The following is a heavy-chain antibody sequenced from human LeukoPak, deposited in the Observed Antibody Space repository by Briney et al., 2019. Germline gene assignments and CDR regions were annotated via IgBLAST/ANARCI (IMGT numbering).Heavy chain of an antibody. Sequence: SVKVSCKASGGTFSSYAISWVRQAPGQGLEWMGRIIPILGIANYAQKFQGRVTITADKSTSTAYMELSSLRSEDTAVYYCARRSAPSSSYCSGGSCYSHPWFDPWGQGTLVTVSS. CDR3: ARRSAPSSSYCSGGSCYSHPWFDP. CDR1: GGTFSSYA. D-gene: IGHD2-15*01. J-gene: IGHJ5*02. V-gene: IGHV1-69*04. CDR2: IIPILGIA.